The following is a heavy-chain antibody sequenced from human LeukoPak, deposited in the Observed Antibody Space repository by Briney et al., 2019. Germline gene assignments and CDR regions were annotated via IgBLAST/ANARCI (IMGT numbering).Heavy chain of an antibody. CDR2: IIPILGIA. CDR1: GGTFSSYA. D-gene: IGHD6-6*01. CDR3: ASLIAARPIDYYYYGMDV. V-gene: IGHV1-69*04. Sequence: GASVKVSCKAPGGTFSSYAISWVRQAPGQGLEWMGRIIPILGIANYAQKFQGRVTITADKSTSTAYMELSSLRSEDTAVYYCASLIAARPIDYYYYGMDVWGQGTTVTVSS. J-gene: IGHJ6*02.